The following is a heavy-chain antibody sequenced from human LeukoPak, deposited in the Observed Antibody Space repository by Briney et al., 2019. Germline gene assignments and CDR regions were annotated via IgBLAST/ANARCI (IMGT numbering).Heavy chain of an antibody. Sequence: PSETLSLTCAVSGGSISSGGYSWSWIRQPPGKGLEWIGYIYHSGSTYYNPSLKSRVTISVDRSKNQFSLKLSSVTAADTAVYYCARVGYFDWYVNWFDPWGQGTLVTVSS. D-gene: IGHD3-9*01. V-gene: IGHV4-30-2*01. CDR3: ARVGYFDWYVNWFDP. CDR2: IYHSGST. J-gene: IGHJ5*02. CDR1: GGSISSGGYS.